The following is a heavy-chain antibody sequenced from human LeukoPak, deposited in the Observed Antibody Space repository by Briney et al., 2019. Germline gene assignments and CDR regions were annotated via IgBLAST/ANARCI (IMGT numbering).Heavy chain of an antibody. CDR3: ARGGTTGFPY. J-gene: IGHJ4*02. D-gene: IGHD2/OR15-2a*01. Sequence: GGSLRLSCEASGFTFRTYGMTWVRQAPGKGLEWVSGITGSSTWTYYADSVKGRFTISRDNSKNTLHLQMDSLRAEDTAVYYCARGGTTGFPYWGQGTLVTVSS. CDR2: ITGSSTWT. V-gene: IGHV3-23*01. CDR1: GFTFRTYG.